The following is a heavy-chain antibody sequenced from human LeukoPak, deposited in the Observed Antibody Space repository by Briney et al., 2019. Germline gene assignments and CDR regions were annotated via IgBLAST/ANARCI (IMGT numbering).Heavy chain of an antibody. V-gene: IGHV3-13*04. CDR1: GFTFSSYD. J-gene: IGHJ2*01. D-gene: IGHD2-15*01. CDR2: IGTAGDT. Sequence: GGSLRLSCAASGFTFSSYDMHWVRRAPGKGLEWVSAIGTAGDTYYPGSVKGRFTISRENAKNSLYLQMNSLRAGDTAVYYCARAAHGYCSGGSCFHWYFDLWGRGTLVTVSS. CDR3: ARAAHGYCSGGSCFHWYFDL.